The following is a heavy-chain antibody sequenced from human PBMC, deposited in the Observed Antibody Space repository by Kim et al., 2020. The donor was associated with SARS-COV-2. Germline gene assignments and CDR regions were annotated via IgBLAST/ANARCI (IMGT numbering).Heavy chain of an antibody. Sequence: HADSVRGRFTISRDDAKNTRYLQMNTLRGEDTAVYYCARRNGGSPYWYFDLWGRGTLVTVSS. V-gene: IGHV3-74*01. J-gene: IGHJ2*01. CDR3: ARRNGGSPYWYFDL. D-gene: IGHD2-15*01.